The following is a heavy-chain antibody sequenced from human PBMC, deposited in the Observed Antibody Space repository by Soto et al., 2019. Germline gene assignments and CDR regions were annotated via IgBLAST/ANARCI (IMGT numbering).Heavy chain of an antibody. CDR2: IKIETDGGTT. CDR3: TTQWLAYFDH. J-gene: IGHJ4*02. D-gene: IGHD6-19*01. V-gene: IGHV3-15*07. Sequence: EVQLGESGGGLVKPGGSLRLSCAASGFTFKNAWMNWVRQAPGKGLEWVGRIKIETDGGTTDYAAPVKGRFTISRDNSKSTLYLQMNSLKNEDKAVYYCTTQWLAYFDHWSQGTLVTVSS. CDR1: GFTFKNAW.